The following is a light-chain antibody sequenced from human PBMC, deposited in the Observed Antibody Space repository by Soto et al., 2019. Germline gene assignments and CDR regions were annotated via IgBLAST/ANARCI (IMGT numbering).Light chain of an antibody. CDR3: QQRSNWPPYT. J-gene: IGKJ2*01. CDR1: ESVSTN. Sequence: EIEMTQSPATLSLAPGERVTLSCRASESVSTNLAWYQQKAGQAPRLLIYGASTRATGIPARFSGSGSGTEFTLTISSLQSEDFAVYYCQQRSNWPPYTFGQGTKLEIK. V-gene: IGKV3-15*01. CDR2: GAS.